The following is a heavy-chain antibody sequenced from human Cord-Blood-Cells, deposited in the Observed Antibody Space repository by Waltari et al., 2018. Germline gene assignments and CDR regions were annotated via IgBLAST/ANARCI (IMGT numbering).Heavy chain of an antibody. CDR3: ARVDYSSSSRWFDP. CDR1: GYTFTGYY. J-gene: IGHJ5*02. Sequence: QVQLVQSGAEVKKPGASVKVSCKASGYTFTGYYMHWVRQAPGQGLEWRGWSNPNSGGTNYAQKFQGRVTMTRDTSISTAYMELSRLRSDDTAVYYCARVDYSSSSRWFDPWGQGTLVTVSS. CDR2: SNPNSGGT. V-gene: IGHV1-2*02. D-gene: IGHD6-6*01.